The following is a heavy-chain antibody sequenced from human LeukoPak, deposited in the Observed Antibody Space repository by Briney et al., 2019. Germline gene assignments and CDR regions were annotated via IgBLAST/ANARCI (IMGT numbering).Heavy chain of an antibody. CDR1: GYSFTSYW. V-gene: IGHV5-10-1*01. D-gene: IGHD2-15*01. CDR3: ARQGFVVVVAAPDY. CDR2: IDPSDSYT. Sequence: RESLKTSCKGSGYSFTSYWISWVRQMPGKGLEWMGRIDPSDSYTNYSPSFQGHVTISADKSISTAYLQWSSPKASDTAMYYCARQGFVVVVAAPDYWGQGTLVTVSS. J-gene: IGHJ4*02.